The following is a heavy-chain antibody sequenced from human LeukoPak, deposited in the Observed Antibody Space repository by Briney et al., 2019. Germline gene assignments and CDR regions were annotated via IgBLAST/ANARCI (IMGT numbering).Heavy chain of an antibody. CDR1: GGSTSSHY. Sequence: SETLSLTCTVSGGSTSSHYWSWIRQPPGKGLEWIAFISFSGSTDYNPSLKSRVTISVDTSKNQFSLKLSSVTAADTAVYYCTRDRRDGYNYVDIWGQGTLVTVSS. V-gene: IGHV4-59*11. CDR3: TRDRRDGYNYVDI. J-gene: IGHJ4*02. D-gene: IGHD5-24*01. CDR2: ISFSGST.